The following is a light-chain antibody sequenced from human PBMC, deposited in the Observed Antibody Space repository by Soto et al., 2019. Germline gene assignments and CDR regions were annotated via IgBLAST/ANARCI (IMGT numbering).Light chain of an antibody. CDR2: EGS. Sequence: QSALTQPASVSGSPGQSITISCTGTSSDVGSYNLVSWYQQHPGKAPKLMIYEGSKRPSGVSNRFSGSKSGNTASLTISGLQAEDEDDYYCCSYAGRSTYVFGTGTKVTVL. V-gene: IGLV2-23*01. CDR3: CSYAGRSTYV. CDR1: SSDVGSYNL. J-gene: IGLJ1*01.